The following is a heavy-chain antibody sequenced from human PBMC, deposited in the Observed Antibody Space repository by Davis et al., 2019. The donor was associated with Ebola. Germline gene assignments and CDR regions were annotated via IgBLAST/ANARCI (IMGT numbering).Heavy chain of an antibody. CDR2: IYHSGST. CDR1: GGSISSGGYS. Sequence: LRLSCAVSGGSISSGGYSWSWIRQPPGKGLEWIGYIYHSGSTYYNPSLKSRVTISVDTSKNQFSLKLSSVTAADTAVYYCARDYYYYGMDVWGQGTTVTVSS. CDR3: ARDYYYYGMDV. V-gene: IGHV4-30-2*01. J-gene: IGHJ6*02.